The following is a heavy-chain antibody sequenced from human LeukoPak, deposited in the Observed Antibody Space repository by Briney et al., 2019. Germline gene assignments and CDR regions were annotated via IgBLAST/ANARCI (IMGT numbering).Heavy chain of an antibody. V-gene: IGHV3-23*01. CDR2: ITGTGSGSSP. J-gene: IGHJ4*02. D-gene: IGHD2-15*01. Sequence: GGSLRPSCAASGFIFNTYAMSWVRQAPGKGLEWVSTITGTGSGSSPSYADSVKGRFSISRDNSKNTLYLQMNSLRADDTGVYYCAKGYSFGDNWGQGTLVTVSS. CDR1: GFIFNTYA. CDR3: AKGYSFGDN.